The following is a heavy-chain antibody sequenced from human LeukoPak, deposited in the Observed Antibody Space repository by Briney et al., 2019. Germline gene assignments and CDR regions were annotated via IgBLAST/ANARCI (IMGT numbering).Heavy chain of an antibody. D-gene: IGHD3-22*01. V-gene: IGHV4-4*07. Sequence: SETLSLTCTVSGGSISSYQWSWIRQPAGKGLEWIGRMYTSGSGSTNYNPSLKSRVTMSVDTSKNQFSLKLTSVTAADTAVYYCARVGGFSTYYDSSGYYWFDPWGQGTLVTVSS. J-gene: IGHJ5*02. CDR2: MYTSGSGST. CDR3: ARVGGFSTYYDSSGYYWFDP. CDR1: GGSISSYQ.